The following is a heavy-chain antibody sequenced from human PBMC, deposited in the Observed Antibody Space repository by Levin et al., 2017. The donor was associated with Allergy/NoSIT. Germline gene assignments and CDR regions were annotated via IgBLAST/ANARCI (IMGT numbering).Heavy chain of an antibody. CDR2: INHSGST. V-gene: IGHV4-34*01. CDR1: GGSFSGYY. J-gene: IGHJ3*02. D-gene: IGHD5-18*01. Sequence: SETLSLTCAVYGGSFSGYYWSWIRQPPGKGLEWIGEINHSGSTNYNPSLKSRVTISVDTSKNQFSLKLSSVTAADTAVYYCAREKEDSYGSDAFDIWGQGTMVTVSS. CDR3: AREKEDSYGSDAFDI.